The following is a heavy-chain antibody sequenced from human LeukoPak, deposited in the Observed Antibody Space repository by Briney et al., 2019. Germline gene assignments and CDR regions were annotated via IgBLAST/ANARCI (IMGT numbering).Heavy chain of an antibody. CDR3: AKKAFEYSSSAKWLDP. V-gene: IGHV3-30*02. J-gene: IGHJ5*02. CDR2: IWYDGSNK. Sequence: QTGGSLRLSCAASGFTFSSYGMHWVRQAPGKGLEWVAVIWYDGSNKYYADSVKGRFTIFRDNSKNTLYVQMNSLRAEDTAVYYCAKKAFEYSSSAKWLDPWGQGTLVTVSS. D-gene: IGHD6-6*01. CDR1: GFTFSSYG.